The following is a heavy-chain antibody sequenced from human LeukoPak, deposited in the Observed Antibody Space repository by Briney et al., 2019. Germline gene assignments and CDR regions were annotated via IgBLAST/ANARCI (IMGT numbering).Heavy chain of an antibody. J-gene: IGHJ4*02. CDR3: ARHPYDYVWGSYRYIGVHFDY. Sequence: SETLSLTCTVSGGSISSGGYYWSWIRQPAGKGLEWIGRIYTSGSTNYNPSLKSRVTMSVDTSKNQFSLKLSSVTAADTAVYYCARHPYDYVWGSYRYIGVHFDYWGQGTLVTVSS. D-gene: IGHD3-16*02. CDR1: GGSISSGGYY. V-gene: IGHV4-61*02. CDR2: IYTSGST.